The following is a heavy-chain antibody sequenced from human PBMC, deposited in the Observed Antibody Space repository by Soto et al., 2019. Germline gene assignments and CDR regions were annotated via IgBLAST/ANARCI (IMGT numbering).Heavy chain of an antibody. J-gene: IGHJ4*02. CDR2: ISYDGSNK. CDR1: GFTFRSYA. Sequence: GGSLGLSSAASGFTFRSYAMHWVRQAPGKGLEWVAVISYDGSNKYYADSVKGRFTISRDNSKNTLYLQMNSLRAEDTAVYYCARGLHVLRYFDWLLIFDYWGQGTLVTVSS. D-gene: IGHD3-9*01. V-gene: IGHV3-30-3*01. CDR3: ARGLHVLRYFDWLLIFDY.